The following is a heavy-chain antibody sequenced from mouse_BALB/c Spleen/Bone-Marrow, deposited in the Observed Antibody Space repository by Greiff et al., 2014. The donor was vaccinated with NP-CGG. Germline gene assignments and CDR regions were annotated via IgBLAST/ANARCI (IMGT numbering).Heavy chain of an antibody. CDR1: GYTFTSYW. Sequence: QVQLQQPGAELVKPGASVKLSCKASGYTFTSYWMHWVKQRPGQGLEWIGEINPSNGRTNYNEKFKSKATLTVDKSSSTAYMQLSSLTSEDSAVYYCAGPFDYWGQGTPLTVSS. V-gene: IGHV1S81*02. J-gene: IGHJ2*01. CDR2: INPSNGRT. CDR3: AGPFDY.